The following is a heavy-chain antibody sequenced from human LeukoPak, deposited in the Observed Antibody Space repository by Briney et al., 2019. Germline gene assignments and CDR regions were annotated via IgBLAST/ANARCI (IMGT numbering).Heavy chain of an antibody. D-gene: IGHD3-22*01. V-gene: IGHV3-23*01. Sequence: GGSLRLSCAASGFTFSSFATSWVRQAPGKGLEWVSGISASGGSTYYADSVKGRFTISRDNSKNTLYLQMNSLRAEDTAVYYCARGAPSTGYSLCDYWGQGTLVTVSS. J-gene: IGHJ4*02. CDR2: ISASGGST. CDR1: GFTFSSFA. CDR3: ARGAPSTGYSLCDY.